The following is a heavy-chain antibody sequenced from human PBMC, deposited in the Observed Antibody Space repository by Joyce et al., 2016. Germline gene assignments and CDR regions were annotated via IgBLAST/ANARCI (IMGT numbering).Heavy chain of an antibody. J-gene: IGHJ4*02. D-gene: IGHD3-10*01. V-gene: IGHV3-23*01. CDR2: ISGSGGST. CDR3: AKDDGELWFGPDY. CDR1: GFTFSSYA. Sequence: EVQLLESGGGLVQPGGSLRLSCAASGFTFSSYAMSWVRQAPGKGLEWVSAISGSGGSTYYADAVKGRFTITRDNSKNTLYLQMNSLRAEDTAVYYCAKDDGELWFGPDYWGQGTLVTVSS.